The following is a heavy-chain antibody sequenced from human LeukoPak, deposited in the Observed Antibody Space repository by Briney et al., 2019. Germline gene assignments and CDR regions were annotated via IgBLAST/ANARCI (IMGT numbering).Heavy chain of an antibody. CDR3: AKYIYISSGHFDC. J-gene: IGHJ4*02. V-gene: IGHV3-23*01. Sequence: GSLRLSCAASGFTFSSYAMSWVRQAPGKGLEWVSTISGSDDTTYYADSVKGRFTISRDNSKNTLYIQMNTLRADDTAVYYCAKYIYISSGHFDCWGQGTLVTVSS. D-gene: IGHD6-6*01. CDR1: GFTFSSYA. CDR2: ISGSDDTT.